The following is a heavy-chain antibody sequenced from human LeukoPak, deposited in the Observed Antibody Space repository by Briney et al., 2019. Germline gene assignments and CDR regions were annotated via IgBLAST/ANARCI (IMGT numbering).Heavy chain of an antibody. Sequence: PSETLSLTCTVSGGSISSSSYYWGWIRQPPGKGLDWIGSIYYSVSTYYNPSLKSRVTVSVDTSKNQVSLKLTSVTAADPAVYYCARGRNDFLDYWGQGILVTVSS. V-gene: IGHV4-39*07. CDR1: GGSISSSSYY. J-gene: IGHJ4*02. D-gene: IGHD1-1*01. CDR2: IYYSVST. CDR3: ARGRNDFLDY.